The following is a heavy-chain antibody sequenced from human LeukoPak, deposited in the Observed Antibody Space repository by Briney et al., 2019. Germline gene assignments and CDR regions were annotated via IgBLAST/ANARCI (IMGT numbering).Heavy chain of an antibody. CDR1: GGTFSSYA. CDR3: ARQSLVVVPAAMPDYYYYGMDA. Sequence: GASVKVSCKASGGTFSSYAISWVRQAPGQALEWMGGIIPIFGTANYAQKFQGRVTITADESTSTAYMELSSLRSEDTAVYYCARQSLVVVPAAMPDYYYYGMDAWGQGTTVTVSS. V-gene: IGHV1-69*13. D-gene: IGHD2-2*01. CDR2: IIPIFGTA. J-gene: IGHJ6*02.